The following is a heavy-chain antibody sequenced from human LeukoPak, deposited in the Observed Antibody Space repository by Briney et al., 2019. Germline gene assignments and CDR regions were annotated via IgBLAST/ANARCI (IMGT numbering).Heavy chain of an antibody. CDR2: IYYRGTT. CDR1: GDSISGFY. V-gene: IGHV4-59*08. J-gene: IGHJ4*02. CDR3: ARGNDY. Sequence: SETLSLTCTVSGDSISGFYWNWIRQPPGKGLEWIGYIYYRGTTNYNPSLKSRVTISLDTSKNQFSLNLSSVTAADTAVYYCARGNDYWGQGTLVTVSS.